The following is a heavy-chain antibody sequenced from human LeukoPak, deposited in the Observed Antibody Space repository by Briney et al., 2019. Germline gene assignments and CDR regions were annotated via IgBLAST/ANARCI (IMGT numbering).Heavy chain of an antibody. Sequence: SVKVSCKASGGTFSSYAISWVRQAPGQGLEWMGGIIPIFGTANYAQKFQGRVTITADESTSTAYMELSSLRSEDTAVYYCASPVPSTYDFWSGYFGRDYYYMDVWGKGTTVIVSS. J-gene: IGHJ6*03. CDR2: IIPIFGTA. CDR3: ASPVPSTYDFWSGYFGRDYYYMDV. CDR1: GGTFSSYA. V-gene: IGHV1-69*13. D-gene: IGHD3-3*01.